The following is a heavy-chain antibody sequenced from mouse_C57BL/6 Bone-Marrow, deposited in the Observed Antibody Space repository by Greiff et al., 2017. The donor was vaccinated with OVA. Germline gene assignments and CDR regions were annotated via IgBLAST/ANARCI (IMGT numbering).Heavy chain of an antibody. CDR2: IWSGGST. CDR3: ARKGSYASYWYFDV. V-gene: IGHV2-2*01. J-gene: IGHJ1*03. CDR1: GFSLTSYG. Sequence: QVQLQQSGPGLVQPSQSLSITCTVSGFSLTSYGVHWVRQSPGKGLEWLGVIWSGGSTDYNAAFISRLSISKDNSKSQVFFKMNSLQADDTAIYYCARKGSYASYWYFDVWGTGTTGTVSS. D-gene: IGHD1-1*02.